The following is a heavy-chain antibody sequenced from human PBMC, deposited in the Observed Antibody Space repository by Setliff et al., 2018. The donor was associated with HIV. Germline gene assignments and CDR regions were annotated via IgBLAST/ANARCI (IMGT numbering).Heavy chain of an antibody. D-gene: IGHD3-22*01. J-gene: IGHJ3*02. V-gene: IGHV4-61*02. CDR1: GGSISSGSHY. Sequence: SETLSLTCTVSGGSISSGSHYWSWIRQPAGRGLEWIGRIHTRGSTDYNPSLKSRVTISVDTSKNQFSLKLSSVTAADTAVYYCARFYYHYDSTNDAFDIWGQGTMVTVSS. CDR2: IHTRGST. CDR3: ARFYYHYDSTNDAFDI.